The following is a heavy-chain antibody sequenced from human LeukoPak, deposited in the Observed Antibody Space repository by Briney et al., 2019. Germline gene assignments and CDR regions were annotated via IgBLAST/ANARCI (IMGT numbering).Heavy chain of an antibody. D-gene: IGHD1-26*01. CDR1: GFTFSSYG. V-gene: IGHV3-30*02. J-gene: IGHJ6*03. CDR3: AKDMGRELPPYYYYYYMDV. Sequence: SGGSLRLSCAASGFTFSSYGMHWVRQAPGKGLEWVAFIRYDGSNKYYADSVKGRFTISRDNSKNTLYLQMKSLRAEDTAVYYCAKDMGRELPPYYYYYYMDVWGKGTTLTVSS. CDR2: IRYDGSNK.